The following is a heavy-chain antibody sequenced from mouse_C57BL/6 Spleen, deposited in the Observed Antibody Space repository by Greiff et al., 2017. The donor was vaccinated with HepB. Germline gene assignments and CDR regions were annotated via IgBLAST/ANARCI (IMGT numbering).Heavy chain of an antibody. J-gene: IGHJ4*01. D-gene: IGHD2-4*01. V-gene: IGHV1-55*01. CDR1: GYTFTSYW. CDR3: ARTWIYYEYERDAMDY. CDR2: IYPGSGST. Sequence: VQLQQPGAELVKPGASVKMSCKASGYTFTSYWITWVKQRPGQGLEWIGDIYPGSGSTNYNEKFKSKATLTVDTSSSTAYMKLSSLTSEDSAVYYCARTWIYYEYERDAMDYWGQGTSVTVSS.